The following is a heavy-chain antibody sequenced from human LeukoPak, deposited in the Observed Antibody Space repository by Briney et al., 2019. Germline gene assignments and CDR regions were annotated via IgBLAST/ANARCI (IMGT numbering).Heavy chain of an antibody. CDR2: ISAYNGNA. V-gene: IGHV1-18*01. CDR1: GYTFTSYF. CDR3: ARADYYSTMDV. Sequence: ASVKVSCKADGYTFTSYFISWVRQAPGQGLEWMGWISAYNGNANYAQKFLGRVTMTTDTATSTAYMELRSLRSDDTAVFYCARADYYSTMDVWGQGTSVTVSS. J-gene: IGHJ6*03.